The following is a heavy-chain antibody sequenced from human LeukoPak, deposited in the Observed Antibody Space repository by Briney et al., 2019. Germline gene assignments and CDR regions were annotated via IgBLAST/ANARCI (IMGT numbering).Heavy chain of an antibody. CDR2: INHSGST. V-gene: IGHV4-34*01. CDR1: GGSFSGYY. CDR3: ARIPYNWFYP. Sequence: SETLSLTCAVYGGSFSGYYWSWVRQPPGKGLEWDGEINHSGSTNYNPSLKSRVTISVDTSKNQFSLKLSSVTAADTAVYYCARIPYNWFYPWGQGTLVTVSS. J-gene: IGHJ5*02.